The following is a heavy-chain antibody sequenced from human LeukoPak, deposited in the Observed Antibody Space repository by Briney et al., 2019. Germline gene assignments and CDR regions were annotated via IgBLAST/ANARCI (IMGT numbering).Heavy chain of an antibody. J-gene: IGHJ4*02. CDR2: IKRDGSAR. V-gene: IGHV3-7*04. CDR1: GFTFSNYW. Sequence: PGGSLRLSCAASGFTFSNYWMTWVRQAPGKGLGWVANIKRDGSARNYVDSVKGRFTISRDNAKNSLYLQMNTLRVEDTAVYYCARGDWEPSDYWGQGTLVTVSS. D-gene: IGHD1-14*01. CDR3: ARGDWEPSDY.